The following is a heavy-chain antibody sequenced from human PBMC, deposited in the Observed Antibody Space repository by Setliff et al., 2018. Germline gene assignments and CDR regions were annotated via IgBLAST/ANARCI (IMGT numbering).Heavy chain of an antibody. CDR1: GFSFSSYS. V-gene: IGHV3-48*04. J-gene: IGHJ4*02. Sequence: GGSLRLSCAASGFSFSSYSMNWVRQAPGKGLEWLSYINSGGSKVYYADSVKGRFTISRDNAKNSLYLLMKSVRVDDTAVYYCARSINGYQQRYDIWGQGALVTVS. CDR2: INSGGSKV. CDR3: ARSINGYQQRYDI. D-gene: IGHD3-22*01.